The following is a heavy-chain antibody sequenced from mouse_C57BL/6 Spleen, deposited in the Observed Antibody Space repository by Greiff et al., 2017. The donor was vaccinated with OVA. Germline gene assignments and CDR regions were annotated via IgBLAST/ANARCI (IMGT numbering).Heavy chain of an antibody. D-gene: IGHD1-1*01. CDR1: GYTFTSYW. CDR2: IDPSDSYT. J-gene: IGHJ1*03. V-gene: IGHV1-59*01. CDR3: ARKTTVVAHWYFDV. Sequence: VKLQQPGAELVRPGTSVKLSCKASGYTFTSYWMHWVKQRPGQGLEWIGVIDPSDSYTNYNQKFKGKATLTVDTSSSTAYMQLSSLTSEDSAVYYCARKTTVVAHWYFDVWGTGTTVTVSS.